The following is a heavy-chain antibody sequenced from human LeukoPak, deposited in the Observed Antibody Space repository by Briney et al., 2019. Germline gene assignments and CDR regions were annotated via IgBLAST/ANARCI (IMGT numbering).Heavy chain of an antibody. D-gene: IGHD5-24*01. CDR2: ISSSSSYI. V-gene: IGHV3-21*01. CDR3: ARGATTTFAY. J-gene: IGHJ4*02. Sequence: GGSLRLSCAASGFTFSSYSMTWVRQAPGKGLEWVSSISSSSSYIYYADSVKGRFTISRDNAKNSLYLQMNSLRAEDTAVYYCARGATTTFAYWGQGTLVTVSS. CDR1: GFTFSSYS.